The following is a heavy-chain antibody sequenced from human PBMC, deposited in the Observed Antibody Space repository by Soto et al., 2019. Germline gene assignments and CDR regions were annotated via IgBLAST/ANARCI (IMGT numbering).Heavy chain of an antibody. Sequence: PVGSLRLSCAASRFTFDNAWMSWFRQAPGKGLEWVGRIKSKTHGGTTEYAAAVKGRFTISRDDSKNTLYLQMNSLKTEDTAVYSCATVLGIVEPGIFECWGQGNLVTVSS. CDR1: RFTFDNAW. CDR3: ATVLGIVEPGIFEC. D-gene: IGHD6-19*01. J-gene: IGHJ4*02. V-gene: IGHV3-15*01. CDR2: IKSKTHGGTT.